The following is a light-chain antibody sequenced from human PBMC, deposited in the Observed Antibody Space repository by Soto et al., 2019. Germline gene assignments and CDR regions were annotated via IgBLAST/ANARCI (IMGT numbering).Light chain of an antibody. CDR1: QGISRS. CDR3: QQANSFPFT. Sequence: DIQMTQSPSSVSAFVGDRVIITCRASQGISRSLAWYQQKSGEAPKLLIYAASNLQSGVPSRFSGSGSWTDFTLTITRLQPEDFASYYCQQANSFPFTFGPGTKVDIK. V-gene: IGKV1-12*01. CDR2: AAS. J-gene: IGKJ3*01.